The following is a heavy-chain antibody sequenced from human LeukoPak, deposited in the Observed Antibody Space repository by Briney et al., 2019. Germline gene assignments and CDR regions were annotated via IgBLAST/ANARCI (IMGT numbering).Heavy chain of an antibody. CDR3: ARELRYFDWLSHFDY. CDR2: IYTSGST. J-gene: IGHJ4*02. D-gene: IGHD3-9*01. V-gene: IGHV4-4*07. Sequence: PSETLSLTCTVSGGSISSYYWSWIRQPAGKGLEWIGRIYTSGSTNYNPSLKSRVTMSVDTSKNQFSLKLSSVTAADTAVYDCARELRYFDWLSHFDYWGQGTLVTVSS. CDR1: GGSISSYY.